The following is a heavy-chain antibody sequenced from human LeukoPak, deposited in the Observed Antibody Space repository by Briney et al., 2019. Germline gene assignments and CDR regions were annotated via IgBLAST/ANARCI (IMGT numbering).Heavy chain of an antibody. J-gene: IGHJ5*02. CDR1: GGSISSYY. V-gene: IGHV4-59*01. CDR3: ARADYDFWSGYYSPWFDP. CDR2: IYYSGST. Sequence: SETLSLTCTVSGGSISSYYWGWIRQPPGKGLEWNGYIYYSGSTNYNPSLKSRVTISVDTSKNQFSLKLSSVTAADTAVYYCARADYDFWSGYYSPWFDPWGQGTLVTVSS. D-gene: IGHD3-3*01.